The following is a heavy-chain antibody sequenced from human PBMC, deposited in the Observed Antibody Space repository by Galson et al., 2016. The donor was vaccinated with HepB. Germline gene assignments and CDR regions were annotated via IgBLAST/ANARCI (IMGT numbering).Heavy chain of an antibody. J-gene: IGHJ4*02. CDR2: ISAYNGNT. CDR1: GYTFTSYG. CDR3: ARDQGISVAGNHFDS. Sequence: SEKVSCKASGYTFTSYGINWVRQAPGQGLEWMGWISAYNGNTNYAQKLQGRVTMTTESSTSTAYMELRSLRSDDTAVDYCARDQGISVAGNHFDSWGQGTLVTVSS. V-gene: IGHV1-18*01. D-gene: IGHD6-19*01.